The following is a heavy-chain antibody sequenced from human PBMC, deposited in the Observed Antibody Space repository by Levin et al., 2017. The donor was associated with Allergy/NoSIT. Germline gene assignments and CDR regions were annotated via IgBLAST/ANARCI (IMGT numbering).Heavy chain of an antibody. Sequence: QPGGSLRLSCATSGFIFSSFPMHWVRQAPGKGLEWVAIVSTEKNIKSYSDSVRGRFTISTDISQSTVYLQMNSLRPEDTAVYYCVRGTYYDFWDSSRGFDYWGQGTPVTVSS. CDR3: VRGTYYDFWDSSRGFDY. CDR1: GFIFSSFP. CDR2: VSTEKNIK. V-gene: IGHV3-30-3*01. D-gene: IGHD3-3*01. J-gene: IGHJ4*02.